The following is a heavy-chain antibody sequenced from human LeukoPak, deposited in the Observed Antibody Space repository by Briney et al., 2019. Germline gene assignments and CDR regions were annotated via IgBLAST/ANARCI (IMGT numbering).Heavy chain of an antibody. V-gene: IGHV1-46*01. CDR2: INPSGGST. Sequence: ASVKVSCKASGYTFIRYYMHWVRQAPGQGRGWMGIINPSGGSTSYAQKFQGRVTMTRDTSTSTVYMELSRLRSEATAVYYCARGGYGDRIDYWGQGTLVSVSS. CDR1: GYTFIRYY. J-gene: IGHJ4*02. D-gene: IGHD4-17*01. CDR3: ARGGYGDRIDY.